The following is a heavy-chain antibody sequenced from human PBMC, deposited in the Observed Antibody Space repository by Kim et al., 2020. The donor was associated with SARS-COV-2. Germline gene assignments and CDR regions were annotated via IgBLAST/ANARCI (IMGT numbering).Heavy chain of an antibody. CDR2: INHSGST. V-gene: IGHV4-34*01. CDR3: ARDYYGSGAYNWFDP. D-gene: IGHD3-10*01. CDR1: GGSFSGYY. Sequence: SETLSLTCAVYGGSFSGYYWSWIRQPPGKGLEWIGEINHSGSTNYNPSLKSRVTISVDTSKNQFSLKLSSVTAADTAVYYCARDYYGSGAYNWFDPWGQGTLVTVSS. J-gene: IGHJ5*02.